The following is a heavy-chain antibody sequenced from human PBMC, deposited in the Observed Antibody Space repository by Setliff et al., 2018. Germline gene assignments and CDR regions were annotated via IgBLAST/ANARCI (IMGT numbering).Heavy chain of an antibody. CDR2: VDRSGNT. Sequence: PSETLSLTCRVSGGSISSGDYYWGLIRQSPGKGLVWIGTVDRSGNTFYNPSLRSRVTISVNTSKNQISLKLTSVSAADTAVYYRARRDSTSYYGYYFDFWGRGTLVTVSS. V-gene: IGHV4-39*01. CDR1: GGSISSGDYY. J-gene: IGHJ4*02. D-gene: IGHD3-22*01. CDR3: ARRDSTSYYGYYFDF.